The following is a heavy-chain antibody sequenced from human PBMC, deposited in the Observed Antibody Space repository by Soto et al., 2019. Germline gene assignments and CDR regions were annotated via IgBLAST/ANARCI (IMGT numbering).Heavy chain of an antibody. V-gene: IGHV3-21*01. CDR3: ARDGSEGFGSWVHAFDT. J-gene: IGHJ3*02. D-gene: IGHD3-10*01. CDR1: GFTFSSYS. Sequence: PGGSLRLSCAASGFTFSSYSMNWVRQAPGKGLEWVSSISSSSSYIYYADSVKGRFTISRDNAKNSLYLQMNSLRVEDTAVYYYARDGSEGFGSWVHAFDTWGQGTMVTVSS. CDR2: ISSSSSYI.